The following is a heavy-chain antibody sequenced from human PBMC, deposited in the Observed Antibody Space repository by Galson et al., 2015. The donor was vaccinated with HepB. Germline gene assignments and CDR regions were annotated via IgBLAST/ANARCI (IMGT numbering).Heavy chain of an antibody. D-gene: IGHD5-18*01. Sequence: QSGAEVKKPGESLRISCKGSGYSFTSYWISWVRQMPGKGLEWMGRIDPSDSYTNYSPSFQGHVTISADKSISTAYLQWSSLKASDTAMYYCARHGAGRGYSYGRDKPDYWGQGTLVTVSS. V-gene: IGHV5-10-1*01. CDR1: GYSFTSYW. CDR3: ARHGAGRGYSYGRDKPDY. CDR2: IDPSDSYT. J-gene: IGHJ4*02.